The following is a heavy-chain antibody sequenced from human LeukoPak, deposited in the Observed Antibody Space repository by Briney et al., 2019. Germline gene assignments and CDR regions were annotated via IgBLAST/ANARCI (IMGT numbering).Heavy chain of an antibody. V-gene: IGHV3-7*01. D-gene: IGHD6-13*01. Sequence: GGSLRLSCAASGFTFNSYWMNWVRQAPGKGLEWVANIKQDGAEKYYVDSVKGRFTISRDNAKSSLYLQMNSLRAEDTAVYYCASGGYSSSWYPEYFQHWGQGTLVTVSS. CDR3: ASGGYSSSWYPEYFQH. J-gene: IGHJ1*01. CDR1: GFTFNSYW. CDR2: IKQDGAEK.